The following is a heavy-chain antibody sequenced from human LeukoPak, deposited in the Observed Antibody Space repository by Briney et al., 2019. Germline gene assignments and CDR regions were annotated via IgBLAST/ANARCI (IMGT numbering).Heavy chain of an antibody. CDR1: AFTFSNTW. Sequence: PGGSLRLCCTASAFTFSNTWMNWVRQAPGKVLKSVAPIKSKTNGGTTEYAAPVRGRFTISRDDSKTTLYLQMTRLKTEDTAVYYCATLTVRGVINIWGQGTLVTVSS. CDR3: ATLTVRGVINI. V-gene: IGHV3-15*01. CDR2: IKSKTNGGTT. D-gene: IGHD3-10*01. J-gene: IGHJ4*02.